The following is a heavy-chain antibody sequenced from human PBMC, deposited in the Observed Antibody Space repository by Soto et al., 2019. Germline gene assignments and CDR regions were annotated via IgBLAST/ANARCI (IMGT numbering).Heavy chain of an antibody. CDR2: IYPGDSDT. CDR3: ATGKAYCSSTSCLNAFDV. D-gene: IGHD2-2*01. CDR1: GYSFTNYW. Sequence: GESLNISCKGSGYSFTNYWIGWVRQMPGKGLEWMGIIYPGDSDTRYSPTFQGQVTISADKSISTTYLQWSSLKASDTAMYYCATGKAYCSSTSCLNAFDVWGQGTMVTVSS. J-gene: IGHJ3*01. V-gene: IGHV5-51*01.